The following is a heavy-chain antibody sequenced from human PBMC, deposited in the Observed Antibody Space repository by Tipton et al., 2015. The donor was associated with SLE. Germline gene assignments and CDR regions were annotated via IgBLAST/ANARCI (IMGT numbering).Heavy chain of an antibody. D-gene: IGHD3/OR15-3a*01. V-gene: IGHV4-59*12. Sequence: TLSLTCTVSGDSISGYFWSWIRQPPGKGLEWIGYLSDSGSTNYNPSLKSRVTISVDTSKNQFSLKLSSVTAADTAVYYCARAPGLDRDYCYYYYMDVWGKGTTVTVSS. J-gene: IGHJ6*03. CDR1: GDSISGYF. CDR2: LSDSGST. CDR3: ARAPGLDRDYCYYYYMDV.